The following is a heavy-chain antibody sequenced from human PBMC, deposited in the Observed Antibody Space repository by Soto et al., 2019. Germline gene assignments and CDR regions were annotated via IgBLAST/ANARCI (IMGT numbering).Heavy chain of an antibody. CDR1: GYSFTTYG. V-gene: IGHV1-18*01. J-gene: IGHJ6*02. Sequence: QVQLVQSRGEVKKPGASVKVSCKTSGYSFTTYGISWVRQAPGQGLEWMGWISGYNGNTNYAQKLKGRLTMTTDTSXRTAYMELRSLTSDDTAVYYCAREGPAPYYYYGMDVWGQGSTVTVSS. CDR2: ISGYNGNT. CDR3: AREGPAPYYYYGMDV.